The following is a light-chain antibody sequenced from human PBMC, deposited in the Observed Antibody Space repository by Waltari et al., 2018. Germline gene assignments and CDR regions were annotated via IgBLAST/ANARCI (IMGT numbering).Light chain of an antibody. CDR2: EVT. V-gene: IGLV2-8*01. CDR3: SSYAGSNNYWV. J-gene: IGLJ3*02. Sequence: QSALTQPPSASGSPGQSVTISCTGTSSDVGGYNYVSWYQQYPGRAPKLMISEVTKRPVGVPDRFSGSKSGNTASLTVSGLQADDEADYYCSSYAGSNNYWVFGGGTTLTVL. CDR1: SSDVGGYNY.